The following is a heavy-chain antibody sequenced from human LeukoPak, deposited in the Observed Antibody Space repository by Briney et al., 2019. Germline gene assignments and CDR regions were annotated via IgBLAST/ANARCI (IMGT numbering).Heavy chain of an antibody. CDR1: DASISSYY. CDR2: IYPSGST. D-gene: IGHD4-23*01. Sequence: SETLSLTCTVSDASISSYYWNWIRQSPGKGLEWIGYIYPSGSTNYNPSLESRVTISVDTSKNQFSLKLSSVTAADTAVYYCARQKGGNSYYYLDVWGKGTTVTVSS. V-gene: IGHV4-4*09. J-gene: IGHJ6*03. CDR3: ARQKGGNSYYYLDV.